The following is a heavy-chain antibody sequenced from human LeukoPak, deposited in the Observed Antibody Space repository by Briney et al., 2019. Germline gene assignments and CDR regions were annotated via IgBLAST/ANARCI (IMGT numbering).Heavy chain of an antibody. D-gene: IGHD3-16*01. CDR3: ALSGETPAPTDY. CDR1: GGSFSGYS. J-gene: IGHJ4*02. CDR2: INHSGST. V-gene: IGHV4-34*01. Sequence: SETLSLTCAVYGGSFSGYSWSWIRQPPGKGLEWIGEINHSGSTNYNPSLKSRVTISVDTSKNQFSLKLSSVTAADTAVYYCALSGETPAPTDYWGQGTLVTVSS.